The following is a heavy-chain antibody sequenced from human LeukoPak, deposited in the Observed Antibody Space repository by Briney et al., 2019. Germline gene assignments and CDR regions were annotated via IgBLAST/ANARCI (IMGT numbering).Heavy chain of an antibody. CDR3: ARAGAYCSTTSRACDS. CDR2: VHYSGST. Sequence: SETLSLTCIVSGGSITSYYWGWIRQPPGKGLEWIGYVHYSGSTDYNPSLRSRVTISLDTSKNQFSLKLNSMTAADTAIYYCARAGAYCSTTSRACDSWGQGTLATVSS. D-gene: IGHD2-2*01. J-gene: IGHJ4*02. CDR1: GGSITSYY. V-gene: IGHV4-59*01.